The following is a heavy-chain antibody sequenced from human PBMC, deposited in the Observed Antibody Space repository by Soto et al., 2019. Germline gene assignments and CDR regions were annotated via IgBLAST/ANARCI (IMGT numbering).Heavy chain of an antibody. Sequence: GGSLRLSCAASGFTFSNAWMNWVRQAPGKGLEWVGRIKSKTDGGTTDYAAPVKGRFTISRDDSKNTLYLQMNSLKTEDTAVYYCTTDKREYGSGSYSIDYYYYYGMDVWGQGTTVTVSS. D-gene: IGHD3-10*01. J-gene: IGHJ6*02. CDR2: IKSKTDGGTT. CDR3: TTDKREYGSGSYSIDYYYYYGMDV. V-gene: IGHV3-15*07. CDR1: GFTFSNAW.